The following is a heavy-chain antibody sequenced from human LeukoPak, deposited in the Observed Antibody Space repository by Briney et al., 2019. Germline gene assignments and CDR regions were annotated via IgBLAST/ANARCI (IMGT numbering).Heavy chain of an antibody. CDR1: GGSFSGYY. J-gene: IGHJ4*02. CDR2: INHSGST. CDR3: ARQTPATANHYFDY. D-gene: IGHD2-15*01. Sequence: PSETLCLTCAVYGGSFSGYYWSWIRQPPGKGLEWIGEINHSGSTNYNPSLKSRVTISVDTSKNQFSLKLSSVTAADTAVYYCARQTPATANHYFDYWGQGTLVTVSS. V-gene: IGHV4-34*01.